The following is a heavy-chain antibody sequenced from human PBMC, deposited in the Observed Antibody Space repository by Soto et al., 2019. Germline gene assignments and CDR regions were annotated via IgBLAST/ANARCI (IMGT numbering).Heavy chain of an antibody. D-gene: IGHD3-22*01. Sequence: GGSLRLSCDAAGFTFSNCGMHWVRQAPGKGLEWVAIVWPDGSNKFYADSVKGRFTISRDNSKNTLYLKMNSLRAEDTAVYYCAREGAYYFDASSFFHFDHWGQGTLVTVSS. J-gene: IGHJ4*02. CDR1: GFTFSNCG. CDR3: AREGAYYFDASSFFHFDH. V-gene: IGHV3-33*01. CDR2: VWPDGSNK.